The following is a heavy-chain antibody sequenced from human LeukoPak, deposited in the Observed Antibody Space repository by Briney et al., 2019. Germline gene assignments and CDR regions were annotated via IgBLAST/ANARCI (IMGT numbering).Heavy chain of an antibody. J-gene: IGHJ4*02. D-gene: IGHD3-10*01. Sequence: SETLSLTCTVSGGSISSYYWSWIRQPPGKGLEWIGYIYYSGSTNYNPSFKSRVTISVDTSKNQFSLKLSSVTAADTAVYYCARYYYGSGSRGDYFDYWGQGTLVTVSS. CDR1: GGSISSYY. V-gene: IGHV4-59*08. CDR2: IYYSGST. CDR3: ARYYYGSGSRGDYFDY.